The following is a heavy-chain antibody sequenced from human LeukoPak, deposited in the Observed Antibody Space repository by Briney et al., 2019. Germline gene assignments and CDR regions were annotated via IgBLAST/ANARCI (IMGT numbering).Heavy chain of an antibody. CDR3: ANAGARYSHSSGLYAFDV. J-gene: IGHJ3*01. V-gene: IGHV4-39*01. D-gene: IGHD3-22*01. Sequence: SETLSLTCTVSGDSVSSTGYYWGWMRQPPGQGLEWIGTIYYSGSSYYNLSLKIRVTMSEDTSRNQSSLRLSSVNAADTAVYYCANAGARYSHSSGLYAFDVWGQGTMVTVSS. CDR1: GDSVSSTGYY. CDR2: IYYSGSS.